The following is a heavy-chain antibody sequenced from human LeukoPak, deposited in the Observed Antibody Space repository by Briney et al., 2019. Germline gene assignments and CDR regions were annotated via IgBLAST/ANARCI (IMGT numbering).Heavy chain of an antibody. J-gene: IGHJ3*02. CDR1: GGSISSSSYY. V-gene: IGHV4-39*01. D-gene: IGHD3-3*01. CDR3: ARRYYEFWSGYPDAFDI. CDR2: IYYSGST. Sequence: ASETLSLTCTVSGGSISSSSYYWGWIRQPPGKGLEWIGSIYYSGSTYYNPSLKSRVTISVDTSKNQFSLKLSSVTAADTAVYYCARRYYEFWSGYPDAFDIWGQGTMVTVSS.